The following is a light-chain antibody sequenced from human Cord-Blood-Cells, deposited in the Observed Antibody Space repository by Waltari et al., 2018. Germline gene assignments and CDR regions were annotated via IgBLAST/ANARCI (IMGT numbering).Light chain of an antibody. CDR3: QQYNNWPYT. Sequence: EIVMTQSPATLSVSPGERATLSCRASQSVSSNLAWYQQKPGQAPRLLIDGASTSATGIPARFSGSGSGTEFPLTISSLQSEDFAVYYCQQYNNWPYTFGQGTKLEIK. CDR1: QSVSSN. CDR2: GAS. J-gene: IGKJ2*01. V-gene: IGKV3-15*01.